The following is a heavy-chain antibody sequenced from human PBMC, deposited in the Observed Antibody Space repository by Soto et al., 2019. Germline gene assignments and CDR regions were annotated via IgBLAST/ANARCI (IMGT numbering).Heavy chain of an antibody. CDR1: GFTFSSYS. D-gene: IGHD6-13*01. J-gene: IGHJ4*02. CDR3: ARDPGIAAAGTPIGY. V-gene: IGHV3-21*01. Sequence: GGSLRLSCAASGFTFSSYSMNWVRQAPGKGLEWVSSISSSSSYIYYADSVKGRFTISRDNAKNSLYLQMNSLRAEDTAVYYYARDPGIAAAGTPIGYWGQGTLVTVSS. CDR2: ISSSSSYI.